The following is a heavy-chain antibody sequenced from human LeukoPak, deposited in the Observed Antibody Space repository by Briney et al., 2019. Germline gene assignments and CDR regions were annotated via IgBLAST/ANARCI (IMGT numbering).Heavy chain of an antibody. CDR2: INPSGGST. V-gene: IGHV1-46*01. CDR3: ARERGDIVVVIAGEGRGVFDP. D-gene: IGHD2-21*01. Sequence: ASVKVSCKASGYTFTSYYMHWVRQAPGQGLEWMGIINPSGGSTSYAQKFQGRVTMTRDTSTSTVYMELSSLRSEDTAVYYCARERGDIVVVIAGEGRGVFDPWGQGTLVTVSS. CDR1: GYTFTSYY. J-gene: IGHJ5*02.